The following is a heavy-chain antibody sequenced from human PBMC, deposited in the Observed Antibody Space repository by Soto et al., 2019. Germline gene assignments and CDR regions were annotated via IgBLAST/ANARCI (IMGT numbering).Heavy chain of an antibody. CDR1: GGSISSYY. D-gene: IGHD2-2*01. Sequence: SETLSLTCTVSGGSISSYYWSWIRQSPGKGLEWIGYIYYSGSTNYNPSLKSRVTISVDTSKNQFSLKLSSGTAADTAVYYCAGGYFSSPSGLSHYYNYHYMDFWGNGTTVTVSS. V-gene: IGHV4-59*08. CDR2: IYYSGST. J-gene: IGHJ6*03. CDR3: AGGYFSSPSGLSHYYNYHYMDF.